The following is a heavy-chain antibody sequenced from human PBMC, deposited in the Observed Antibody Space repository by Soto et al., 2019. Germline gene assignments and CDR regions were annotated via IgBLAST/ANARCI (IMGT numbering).Heavy chain of an antibody. J-gene: IGHJ3*02. Sequence: ASVKVSCKASGYTFTSYGISWVRQAPGQGFEWMGWISAYNGNTNYAQKLQGRVTMTTDTSTSTAYMEPRSLRSDDTAVYYCAREARLAYCSGGSCYSSDAFDIWGQGTMVTV. CDR3: AREARLAYCSGGSCYSSDAFDI. V-gene: IGHV1-18*01. CDR1: GYTFTSYG. D-gene: IGHD2-15*01. CDR2: ISAYNGNT.